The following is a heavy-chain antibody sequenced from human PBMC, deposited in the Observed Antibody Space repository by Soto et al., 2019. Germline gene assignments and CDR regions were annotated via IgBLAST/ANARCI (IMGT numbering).Heavy chain of an antibody. CDR2: ISAYNGNT. V-gene: IGHV1-18*04. CDR3: ARGGDIVVVPAARVPYWFDP. CDR1: GYTFTSYG. Sequence: ASVKVFCKASGYTFTSYGISWVRQAPGQGLEWMGWISAYNGNTNYAQKLQGRVTMTTDTSTSTAYMELRSLRSDDTAVYYCARGGDIVVVPAARVPYWFDPWGQGTLVTVSS. D-gene: IGHD2-2*01. J-gene: IGHJ5*02.